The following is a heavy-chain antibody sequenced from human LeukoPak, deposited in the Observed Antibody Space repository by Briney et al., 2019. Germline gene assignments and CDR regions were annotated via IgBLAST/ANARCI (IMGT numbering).Heavy chain of an antibody. Sequence: PGGSLRLSWAASGFTFDDYAMDWVRQAPGKGLGWGSGISWNSGSIYYVDSGRGRFTISRDNAKNSLYLQMNRLRAEDTAVYYCARRYMATSAEDFDYWGQGTLVTVSS. CDR1: GFTFDDYA. D-gene: IGHD3-16*02. CDR3: ARRYMATSAEDFDY. CDR2: ISWNSGSI. V-gene: IGHV3-9*01. J-gene: IGHJ4*02.